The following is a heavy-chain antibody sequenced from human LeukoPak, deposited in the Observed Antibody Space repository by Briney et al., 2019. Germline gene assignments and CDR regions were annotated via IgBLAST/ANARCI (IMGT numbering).Heavy chain of an antibody. J-gene: IGHJ5*02. V-gene: IGHV4-30-4*01. D-gene: IGHD3-22*01. Sequence: PSQTLSLTCTVSGGSISSGDYYWSWIRQPPGKRLEWIGYMYYSGSTYYNPSLKSRVVISVDTSKNQFSLKLSSVTAADTAVYYCARPYYYDSRIDPWGQGTLVTVSS. CDR1: GGSISSGDYY. CDR3: ARPYYYDSRIDP. CDR2: MYYSGST.